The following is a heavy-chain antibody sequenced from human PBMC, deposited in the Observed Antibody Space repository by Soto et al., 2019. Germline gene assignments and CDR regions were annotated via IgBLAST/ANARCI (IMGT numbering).Heavy chain of an antibody. CDR2: ISYSGST. J-gene: IGHJ5*01. CDR3: TRVPDS. Sequence: QVQLQASGPGLVKPSQTLSLTCTVSGGSISSGGYSWSWIRQHPGKGLEWIGYISYSGSTYYNPSLKSRVTIAVATSKNQFSLKLTSVTVADTAVYDCTRVPDSFGQATLVTVSS. V-gene: IGHV4-31*03. CDR1: GGSISSGGYS.